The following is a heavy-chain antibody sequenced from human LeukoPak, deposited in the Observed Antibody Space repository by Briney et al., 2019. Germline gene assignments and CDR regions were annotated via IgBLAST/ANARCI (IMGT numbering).Heavy chain of an antibody. V-gene: IGHV3-11*04. J-gene: IGHJ6*03. D-gene: IGHD1-26*01. CDR1: GFTFSDYY. CDR2: INSSDSTI. Sequence: AGNLSLSCAASGFTFSDYYRRWIRQAPGKELKWVTYINSSDSTIYYADSVKGRFTISRDNAKNSLYLQMNSLRAEDTAVYYCARDPYSGSYGNYYYYFMDVWGKGTTVTISS. CDR3: ARDPYSGSYGNYYYYFMDV.